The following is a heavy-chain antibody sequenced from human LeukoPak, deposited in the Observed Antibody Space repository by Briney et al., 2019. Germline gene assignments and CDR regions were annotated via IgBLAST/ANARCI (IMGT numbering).Heavy chain of an antibody. CDR3: TRPGYCSGGSCYDGSSGVDY. CDR1: GFTFSGSA. Sequence: PGGSLRLSCAASGFTFSGSAMHWVRQASGKGLEWVGRIRSKANSYATAYAASVKGRFTISRDDSKNTAYLQMNSLKTEGTAVYYCTRPGYCSGGSCYDGSSGVDYWGQGTLVTVSS. CDR2: IRSKANSYAT. V-gene: IGHV3-73*01. J-gene: IGHJ4*02. D-gene: IGHD2-15*01.